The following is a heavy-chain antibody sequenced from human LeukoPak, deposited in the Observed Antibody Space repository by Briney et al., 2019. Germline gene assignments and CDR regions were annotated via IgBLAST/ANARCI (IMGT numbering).Heavy chain of an antibody. J-gene: IGHJ5*02. CDR3: ARGITMMGNNWFDP. Sequence: SETLSLTCSVSGYSISNAYYWGWIRQPPGKGLEWIGSLYHSGSTYYNPSLKSRVTTSVDTSKNRFSLKLTSVTAADTAVYYCARGITMMGNNWFDPWGQGTLVTVSS. CDR2: LYHSGST. V-gene: IGHV4-38-2*02. CDR1: GYSISNAYY. D-gene: IGHD3-22*01.